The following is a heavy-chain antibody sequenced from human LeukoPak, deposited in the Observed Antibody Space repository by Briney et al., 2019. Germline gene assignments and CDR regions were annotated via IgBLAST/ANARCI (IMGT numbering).Heavy chain of an antibody. V-gene: IGHV3-23*01. J-gene: IGHJ4*02. CDR1: EFTFSNYA. D-gene: IGHD3-16*01. CDR3: AKGAEDYVWGSIGF. Sequence: GGSLRLSCAASEFTFSNYAMSWVRQAPGKGLEWVSVISGSGSSTYYADSVKGRFAISRDNSKNMLYVQMTSLRAEDSAVYYCAKGAEDYVWGSIGFWGQGILVTVSS. CDR2: ISGSGSST.